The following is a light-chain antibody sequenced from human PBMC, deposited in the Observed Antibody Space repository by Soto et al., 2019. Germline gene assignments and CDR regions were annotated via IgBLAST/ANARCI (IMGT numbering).Light chain of an antibody. CDR3: LQDINYPWT. Sequence: EIVLTQSPATLSLSAGESATISCRASRGIKSNLDWYQQRPGQAPRLLRYDAATRATGVPPRFRGSGSGTDFTLAISSLKPEDSETYYCLQDINYPWTFGQGTKVDIK. CDR2: DAA. V-gene: IGKV3D-11*01. CDR1: RGIKSN. J-gene: IGKJ1*01.